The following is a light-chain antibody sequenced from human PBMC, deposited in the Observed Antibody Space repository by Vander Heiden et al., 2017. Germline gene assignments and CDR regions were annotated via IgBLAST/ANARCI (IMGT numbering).Light chain of an antibody. J-gene: IGLJ2*01. CDR1: SSNIGSNT. CDR3: AAWDDSLNKV. V-gene: IGLV1-44*01. CDR2: SNN. Sequence: QYVLPQPPSASGTPGQRVTISCSGSSSNIGSNTVNWYQQLPGTAPKLLIYSNNQRPSGVPDRFSGSKSGTSASLAISGLQSEDEAYYYCAAWDDSLNKVFGGGTKLTVL.